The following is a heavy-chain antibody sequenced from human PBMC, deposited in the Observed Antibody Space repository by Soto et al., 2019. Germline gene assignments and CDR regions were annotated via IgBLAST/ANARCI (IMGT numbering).Heavy chain of an antibody. V-gene: IGHV1-3*05. Sequence: QVQLVQSGAEEKKPGASVKVSCKASGYTFTSYAMHWVRQAPGQRLEWMGWINAGNGNTKYSQKFQGRVTITRDTSASTAYMELSSLRSEDTAVYYGARRIVVVTALDYWGQGTLVTVSS. CDR2: INAGNGNT. CDR3: ARRIVVVTALDY. D-gene: IGHD2-21*02. J-gene: IGHJ4*02. CDR1: GYTFTSYA.